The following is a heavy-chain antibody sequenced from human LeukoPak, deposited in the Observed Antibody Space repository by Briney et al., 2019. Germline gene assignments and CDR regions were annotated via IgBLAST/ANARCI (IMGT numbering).Heavy chain of an antibody. CDR2: IDSDGSST. CDR1: EFTFSTYC. Sequence: PGGSLRLSCAASEFTFSTYCMNWVRQAPGKGLVWVSRIDSDGSSTSYADSVKGRFTISRDNAKNTLYLQMNSLRAEEDTAVYFCARESSVTMFDYWGQGTLVTVSS. J-gene: IGHJ4*02. D-gene: IGHD4/OR15-4a*01. CDR3: ARESSVTMFDY. V-gene: IGHV3-74*01.